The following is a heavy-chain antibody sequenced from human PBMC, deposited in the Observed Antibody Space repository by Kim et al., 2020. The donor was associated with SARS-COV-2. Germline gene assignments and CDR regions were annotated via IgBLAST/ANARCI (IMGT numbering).Heavy chain of an antibody. D-gene: IGHD6-13*01. CDR1: GFTFSSYG. V-gene: IGHV3-30*18. Sequence: GGSLRLSCAASGFTFSSYGMHWVRQAPGKGLEWVAVISYDGSNKYYADSVKGRFTISRDNSKNRLYLQMNSLRAEDTAVYYCANERAAAESWKYFQHWG. CDR2: ISYDGSNK. CDR3: ANERAAAESWKYFQH. J-gene: IGHJ1*01.